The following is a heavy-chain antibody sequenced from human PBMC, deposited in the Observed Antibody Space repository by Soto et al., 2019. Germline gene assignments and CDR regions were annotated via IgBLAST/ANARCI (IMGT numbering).Heavy chain of an antibody. V-gene: IGHV3-48*03. CDR3: ARKGSDELDY. CDR2: ISSSSVII. J-gene: IGHJ4*02. Sequence: EVQLVESGGGLVQPGGSLRLSCAASGFTFSTYEMNWVRQAPGKGLEWISYISSSSVIIYYADSVKGRFTISRDNAKSSLFLQMNNLGADDTAVYYCARKGSDELDYWGQGTLVTVSS. CDR1: GFTFSTYE.